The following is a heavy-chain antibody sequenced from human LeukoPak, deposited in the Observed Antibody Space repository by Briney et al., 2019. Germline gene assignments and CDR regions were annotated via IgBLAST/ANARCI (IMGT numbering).Heavy chain of an antibody. Sequence: PGGSLRLSCAASGFTVSSNYMSWVRQAPGKGLEWVSVIYSGGSTYYADSVKGRFTISRDNSKNTLYLQMNSLRAEDTAVYYCTQITISSLNFDYWGQGTLVTVSS. CDR1: GFTVSSNY. CDR2: IYSGGST. CDR3: TQITISSLNFDY. D-gene: IGHD3-10*01. J-gene: IGHJ4*02. V-gene: IGHV3-66*01.